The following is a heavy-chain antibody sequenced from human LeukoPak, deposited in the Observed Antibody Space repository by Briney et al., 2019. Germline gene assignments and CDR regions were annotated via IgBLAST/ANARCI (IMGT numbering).Heavy chain of an antibody. CDR1: GFTFSSYP. D-gene: IGHD3-10*01. CDR2: ISGSGGST. V-gene: IGHV3-23*01. CDR3: ATTYYYGSGSYYNGWAFDY. Sequence: GGSLRLSCAASGFTFSSYPMSWVRQGPGKGLEWVSAISGSGGSTYYADSVKGRFTISRDNSKNTLYLQMNSLRAEDTAVYYCATTYYYGSGSYYNGWAFDYWGQGTLVTVSS. J-gene: IGHJ4*02.